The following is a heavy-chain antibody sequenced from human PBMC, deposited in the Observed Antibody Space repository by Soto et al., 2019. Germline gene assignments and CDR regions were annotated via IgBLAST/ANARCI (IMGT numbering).Heavy chain of an antibody. V-gene: IGHV3-30*18. CDR1: GFTFSSYG. CDR2: ISYDGSNK. Sequence: GGSLRLSCAASGFTFSSYGMHWVRQAPGKGLEWVAVISYDGSNKYYADSVKGRFTISRDNSKNTLYLQMSSLRAEDTAVYYCAKSPIYSSYAFDIWGQGTMVTVSS. J-gene: IGHJ3*02. D-gene: IGHD6-6*01. CDR3: AKSPIYSSYAFDI.